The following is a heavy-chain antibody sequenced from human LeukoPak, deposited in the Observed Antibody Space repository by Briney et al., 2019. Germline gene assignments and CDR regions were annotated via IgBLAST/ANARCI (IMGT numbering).Heavy chain of an antibody. CDR1: GGSFSGYY. V-gene: IGHV4-34*01. J-gene: IGHJ4*02. CDR3: ARGITYYYDSSGYYYFDY. CDR2: INHSGST. D-gene: IGHD3-22*01. Sequence: SETLSLTCAVYGGSFSGYYWSWIRQPPGKGLEWIGEINHSGSTNYNPSLKSRVTISVDTSKSQFSLKLSSVTAADTAVYYCARGITYYYDSSGYYYFDYWGQGTLVTVSS.